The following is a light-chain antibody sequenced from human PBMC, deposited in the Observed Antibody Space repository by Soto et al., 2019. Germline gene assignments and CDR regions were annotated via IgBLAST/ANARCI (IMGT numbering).Light chain of an antibody. Sequence: QSALTQPASVSASPGQSITIPCTGTSSDVGSYNLVSWFQQHPGKAPKVMIYEVSTRPSGVSNRFSGSKSGNTASLTISGLQAEDEAHYYCSSYTSNTTPYVFGTGTKVTVL. V-gene: IGLV2-14*02. CDR3: SSYTSNTTPYV. CDR1: SSDVGSYNL. CDR2: EVS. J-gene: IGLJ1*01.